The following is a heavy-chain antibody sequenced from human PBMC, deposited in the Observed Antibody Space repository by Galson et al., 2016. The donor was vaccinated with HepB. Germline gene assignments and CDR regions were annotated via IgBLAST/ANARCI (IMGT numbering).Heavy chain of an antibody. D-gene: IGHD6-19*01. CDR3: ATENPGIAVAALDY. CDR2: IWFDGSYK. CDR1: GFTFSRHW. Sequence: SLRLSCAVSGFTFSRHWMSWVRQAPGKGLEWVAGIWFDGSYKYYTDSVKGRFTISRDNSKNTLYLHMSGLRAEDTAVYYCATENPGIAVAALDYWGQGTLVTVSS. V-gene: IGHV3-33*07. J-gene: IGHJ4*02.